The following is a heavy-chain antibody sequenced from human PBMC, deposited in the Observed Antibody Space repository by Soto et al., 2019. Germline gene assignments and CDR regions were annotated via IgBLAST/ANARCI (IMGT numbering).Heavy chain of an antibody. CDR2: IYYSGST. Sequence: SETLSLTCTVSGGSISSGGYYWSWIRQHPGKGLEWIGYIYYSGSTYYNPSLKSRVTISVDTSKNQFSLKLSSVTAADTAVCYCARGRSTMIVVVITPDAFDIWGRGTMVTVSS. V-gene: IGHV4-31*03. CDR1: GGSISSGGYY. CDR3: ARGRSTMIVVVITPDAFDI. D-gene: IGHD3-22*01. J-gene: IGHJ3*02.